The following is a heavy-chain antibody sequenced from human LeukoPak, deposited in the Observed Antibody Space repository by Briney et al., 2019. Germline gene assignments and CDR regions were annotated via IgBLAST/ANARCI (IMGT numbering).Heavy chain of an antibody. CDR1: GDSINNYC. Sequence: PSETLSLTCTVSGDSINNYCWSWIRQPAGKGLEWIGRVYTSGSTNYNPALKSRVTMSVDTSKNQFSLKVTSVTAADTAVYYCARAAFGVVTLDYWGRGALVTVSS. D-gene: IGHD3-3*01. J-gene: IGHJ4*02. CDR3: ARAAFGVVTLDY. CDR2: VYTSGST. V-gene: IGHV4-4*07.